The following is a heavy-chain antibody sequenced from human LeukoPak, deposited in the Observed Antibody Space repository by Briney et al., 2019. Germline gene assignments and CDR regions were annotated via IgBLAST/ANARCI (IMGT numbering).Heavy chain of an antibody. CDR3: ARGSRYCSGGSCYSGPAFDY. D-gene: IGHD2-15*01. CDR2: IYSSGNT. V-gene: IGHV4-39*07. J-gene: IGHJ4*02. Sequence: PSETLSLTCAVSGASISSSNYYWGWVRQSPGKGLEWIGNIYSSGNTYYNASLKSRVTMYIDTSKNQFSLKLSSVTAADTAVYYCARGSRYCSGGSCYSGPAFDYWGQGTLVTAPS. CDR1: GASISSSNYY.